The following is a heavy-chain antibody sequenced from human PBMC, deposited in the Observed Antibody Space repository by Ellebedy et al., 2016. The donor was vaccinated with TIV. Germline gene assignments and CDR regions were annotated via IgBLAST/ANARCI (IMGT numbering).Heavy chain of an antibody. CDR2: INSDGSST. CDR3: ARGGNGPASWFDP. CDR1: GFTFSSYW. Sequence: GESLKISXAASGFTFSSYWMHWVRQAPGKGLVWVSRINSDGSSTSYADSVKGRFTISRDNAKNTLYLQMNSLRAEDTAVYYCARGGNGPASWFDPWGQGTLVTVSS. V-gene: IGHV3-74*01. D-gene: IGHD3-16*01. J-gene: IGHJ5*02.